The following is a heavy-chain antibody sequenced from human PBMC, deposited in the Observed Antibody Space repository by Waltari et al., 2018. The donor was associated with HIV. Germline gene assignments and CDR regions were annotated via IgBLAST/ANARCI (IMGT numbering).Heavy chain of an antibody. D-gene: IGHD6-13*01. Sequence: QVQLVQSGAEVKKPGASVKVSCKASGYTFTSYYMHWVRQAPGQGLGWMDIINRNGGYAKNAQKIQGRVTMTMDTSTSTVYMELSSLRSDDAAVYYCARVAYSSSWTPPFDYWGQGTLVTVSS. CDR1: GYTFTSYY. CDR3: ARVAYSSSWTPPFDY. CDR2: INRNGGYA. J-gene: IGHJ4*02. V-gene: IGHV1-46*01.